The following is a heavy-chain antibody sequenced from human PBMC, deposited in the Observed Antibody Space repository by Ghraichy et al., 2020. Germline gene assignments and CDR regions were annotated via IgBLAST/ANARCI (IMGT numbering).Heavy chain of an antibody. CDR3: ARHSYESSGYLRYFDL. J-gene: IGHJ2*01. Sequence: SETLSLTCTVSGGSISSYYWSWIRQPPGKGLEWIGYIYYSGRTNYNPSLKSRVTISVDTSKNQFSLKLSSVTAADTAVYYCARHSYESSGYLRYFDLWGRGTLVTVSS. V-gene: IGHV4-59*08. CDR1: GGSISSYY. D-gene: IGHD3-22*01. CDR2: IYYSGRT.